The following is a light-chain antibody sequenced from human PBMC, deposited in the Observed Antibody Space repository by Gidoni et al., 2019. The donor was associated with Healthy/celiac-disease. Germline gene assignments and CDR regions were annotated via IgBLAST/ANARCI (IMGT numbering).Light chain of an antibody. Sequence: EIVLTQSPATLSLYPGERATLSCRASQSVSSYLAWYQQKPGQAPRLLIYDASNRATGIPARFSGSGSGTDFTLTISSLEPEDFAVYYCQQRSNLPLTFXVXTKVEIK. CDR1: QSVSSY. CDR2: DAS. CDR3: QQRSNLPLT. J-gene: IGKJ4*01. V-gene: IGKV3-11*01.